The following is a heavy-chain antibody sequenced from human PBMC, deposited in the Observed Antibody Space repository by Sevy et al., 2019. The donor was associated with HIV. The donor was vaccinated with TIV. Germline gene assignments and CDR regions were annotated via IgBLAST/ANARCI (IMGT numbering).Heavy chain of an antibody. J-gene: IGHJ6*02. V-gene: IGHV4-59*01. CDR2: IYYSGST. Sequence: SETLSLTCTVSGGSISSYYWSWIRQPPGKGLEWIGYIYYSGSTNYNPSLKSRVTISVDTSKNQFSLKLSSVTAADTAVYYCARDRDYDSSVYYYRDYGMDVWGQGTTVTVSS. D-gene: IGHD3-22*01. CDR3: ARDRDYDSSVYYYRDYGMDV. CDR1: GGSISSYY.